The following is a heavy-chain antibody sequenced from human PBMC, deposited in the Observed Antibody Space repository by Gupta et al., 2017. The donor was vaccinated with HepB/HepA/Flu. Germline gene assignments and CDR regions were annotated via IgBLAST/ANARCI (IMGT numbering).Heavy chain of an antibody. V-gene: IGHV4-34*01. CDR1: GGSFSGYY. J-gene: IGHJ5*02. Sequence: QVQLQQWGAGLLKPSETLSLTCAVYGGSFSGYYWSWIRQPPGKGLEWIGEINHSGSTNYNPSLKSRVTISVDTSKNQFSLKLSSLTAADTAVYYCAKRYCSSASCYTALPGDWFDPWGQGTLVTVSS. CDR2: INHSGST. D-gene: IGHD2-2*02. CDR3: AKRYCSSASCYTALPGDWFDP.